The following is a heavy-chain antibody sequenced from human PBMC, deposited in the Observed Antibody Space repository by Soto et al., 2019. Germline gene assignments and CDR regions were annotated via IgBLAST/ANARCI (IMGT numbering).Heavy chain of an antibody. CDR3: ARGGGIVGVTAPYDP. CDR1: GYTFSSYY. CDR2: INPSGGYT. Sequence: ASVKVSCKASGYTFSSYYMNWVRQAPGQGLEWLGIINPSGGYTTYAQRFLGRVTMTSDTSTSTVHMELGSLTSEDTAVYYCARGGGIVGVTAPYDPWGEGTLVT. J-gene: IGHJ5*02. D-gene: IGHD2-21*02. V-gene: IGHV1-46*03.